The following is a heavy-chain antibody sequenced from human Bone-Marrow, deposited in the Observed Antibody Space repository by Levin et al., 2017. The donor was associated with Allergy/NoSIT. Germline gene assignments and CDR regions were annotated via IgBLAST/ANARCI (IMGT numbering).Heavy chain of an antibody. CDR3: ARDGVGGSYDLDY. CDR1: GFTFKDSA. J-gene: IGHJ4*02. Sequence: LSLPCAASGFTFKDSALHWVRQAPGKGLEWGSVISYDGKKQYYADSVKGRFTISRDNSKRTLYLQMNSLRPEDTAEYTCARDGVGGSYDLDYWGLGTLVTVSS. CDR2: ISYDGKKQ. D-gene: IGHD3-3*01. V-gene: IGHV3-30*04.